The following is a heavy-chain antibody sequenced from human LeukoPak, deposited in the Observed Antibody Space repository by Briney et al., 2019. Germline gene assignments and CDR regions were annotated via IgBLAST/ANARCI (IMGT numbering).Heavy chain of an antibody. D-gene: IGHD1-26*01. Sequence: ASVKVSCKASGYTFTSYDINWVRQATGQGLEWMGWMNPNSGNTGYAQKFQGRVTMTRNTSISTAYMELSSLRSEDMAVYYCARAYGIVGGFDYWGQGTLVTVSS. CDR3: ARAYGIVGGFDY. J-gene: IGHJ4*02. CDR1: GYTFTSYD. CDR2: MNPNSGNT. V-gene: IGHV1-8*01.